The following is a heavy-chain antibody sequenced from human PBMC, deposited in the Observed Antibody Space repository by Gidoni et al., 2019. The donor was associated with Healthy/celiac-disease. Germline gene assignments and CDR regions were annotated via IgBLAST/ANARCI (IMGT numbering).Heavy chain of an antibody. D-gene: IGHD6-13*01. CDR2: IYYSGST. J-gene: IGHJ3*02. V-gene: IGHV4-59*01. CDR1: GGSISSYY. CDR3: ARDHSSSWYSGGAFDI. Sequence: QVQLQESGPGLVKPSETLSLTCTVSGGSISSYYWSWIRQPPGKGLEWIGYIYYSGSTNYNPSLKSRVTISVDTSKNQFSLKLSSVTAADTAVYYCARDHSSSWYSGGAFDIWGQGTMVTVSS.